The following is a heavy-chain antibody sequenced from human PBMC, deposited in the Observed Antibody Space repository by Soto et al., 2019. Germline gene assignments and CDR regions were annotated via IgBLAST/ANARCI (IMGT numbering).Heavy chain of an antibody. Sequence: QLVESGGGVVQPGGSLRLSCAASGFAFSRFALHWLRQAPGKGLEWVALISYDGTTKYYPDAVKGRFAISRDNSNNTLYLEMKSLRPEDTAFYYSVRDPCGVFVDWYFDLWGNGTLVTVSS. J-gene: IGHJ2*01. D-gene: IGHD2-21*01. CDR3: VRDPCGVFVDWYFDL. V-gene: IGHV3-30*09. CDR2: ISYDGTTK. CDR1: GFAFSRFA.